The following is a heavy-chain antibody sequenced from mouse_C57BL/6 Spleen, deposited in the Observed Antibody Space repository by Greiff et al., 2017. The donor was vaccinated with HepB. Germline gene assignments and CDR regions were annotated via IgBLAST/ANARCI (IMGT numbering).Heavy chain of an antibody. Sequence: QVQLQQPGAELVKPGASVKLSCKASGYTFTSYWMHWVKQRPGQGLEWIGMIHPNSGSTNYNEKFKSKATLTVDKSSSTAYMQLSSLTSEDSAVYYCARGEGRDYAMDYWGQGTSVTVSS. CDR3: ARGEGRDYAMDY. J-gene: IGHJ4*01. CDR1: GYTFTSYW. CDR2: IHPNSGST. D-gene: IGHD3-3*01. V-gene: IGHV1-64*01.